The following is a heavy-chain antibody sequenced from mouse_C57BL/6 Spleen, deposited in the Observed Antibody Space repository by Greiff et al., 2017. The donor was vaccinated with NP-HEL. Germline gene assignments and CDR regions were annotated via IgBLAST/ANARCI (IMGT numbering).Heavy chain of an antibody. CDR3: ARDMGDYGGCFAY. D-gene: IGHD2-4*01. CDR1: GFTFSSYA. Sequence: EVQVVESGGGLVKPGGSLKLSCAASGFTFSSYAMSWVRQTPEKRLEWVATISDGGSYTYYPDNVKGRFTISRDNAKNNLYLQMSHLKSEDTAMYYCARDMGDYGGCFAYWGQGTLVTVSA. CDR2: ISDGGSYT. J-gene: IGHJ3*01. V-gene: IGHV5-4*01.